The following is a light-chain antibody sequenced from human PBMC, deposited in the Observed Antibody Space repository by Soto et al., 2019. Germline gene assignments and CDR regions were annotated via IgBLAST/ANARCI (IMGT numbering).Light chain of an antibody. J-gene: IGKJ1*01. V-gene: IGKV3-20*01. CDR3: QHYGSSPWT. CDR1: QTVSGRY. Sequence: EIVLTQSAGTLSLSPGERATLSCRASQTVSGRYLAWFQQKPGQTPRLLIYDASTRAAGAPDRFSGSGSGTDFSLTINRLEPEDFAVYYCQHYGSSPWTFGQGTKVEIK. CDR2: DAS.